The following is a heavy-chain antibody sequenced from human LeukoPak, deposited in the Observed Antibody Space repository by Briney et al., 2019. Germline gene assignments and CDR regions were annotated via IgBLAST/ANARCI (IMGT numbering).Heavy chain of an antibody. CDR2: ISGSGGSI. V-gene: IGHV3-23*01. CDR1: GFTFSSYA. Sequence: GGSLRLSCAASGFTFSSYAMSWVRQAPGKGLEWVSAISGSGGSIYYADSVKGRFTISRDNSKNTLYLQMNSLRAEDTAVYYCAKDVRSAAGFSWFDPWGQGTLVTVSS. D-gene: IGHD6-13*01. CDR3: AKDVRSAAGFSWFDP. J-gene: IGHJ5*02.